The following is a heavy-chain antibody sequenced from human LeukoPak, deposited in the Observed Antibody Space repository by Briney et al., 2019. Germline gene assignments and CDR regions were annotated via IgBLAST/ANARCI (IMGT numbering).Heavy chain of an antibody. CDR3: AKLNYYDSSGYPYTFDY. J-gene: IGHJ4*02. Sequence: GESLRLFCAASGFTFSSYWMSWVRQAPGKGLEWVANIKQDGSDKYCVDSVKGRFTISRDNAKNSLYLQMNSLRAEDTAVYYCAKLNYYDSSGYPYTFDYWGQGTLVTVSS. CDR2: IKQDGSDK. D-gene: IGHD3-22*01. V-gene: IGHV3-7*01. CDR1: GFTFSSYW.